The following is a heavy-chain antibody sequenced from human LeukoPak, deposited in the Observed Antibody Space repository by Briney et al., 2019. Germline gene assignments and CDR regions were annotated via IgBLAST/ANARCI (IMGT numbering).Heavy chain of an antibody. V-gene: IGHV4-59*08. Sequence: PSETLSLTCTVSGGSISSYYWSWIRQSPGKGLEWIGYIYYSGTTDYNPSLKSRVTISVDTSKNQFSLKLSSVTAADTAVYYCARDSTDPGYGMDVWGQGTTVTVSS. CDR1: GGSISSYY. D-gene: IGHD2-8*02. J-gene: IGHJ6*02. CDR2: IYYSGTT. CDR3: ARDSTDPGYGMDV.